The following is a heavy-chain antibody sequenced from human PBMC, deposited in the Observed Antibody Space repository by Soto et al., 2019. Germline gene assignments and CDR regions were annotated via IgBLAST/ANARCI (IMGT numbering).Heavy chain of an antibody. CDR1: GYNFTNYW. CDR3: AGGGVRGVVTRTRDYYGMDV. V-gene: IGHV5-51*01. J-gene: IGHJ6*02. CDR2: IYPGDSDT. Sequence: GESLKISCKGSGYNFTNYWIGWVRQMPGKGLESMENIYPGDSDTRYSPSFQGQVTISADKSISTTYLQWSSLKASDTAMYYCAGGGVRGVVTRTRDYYGMDVWGQGTTVTVSS. D-gene: IGHD3-10*01.